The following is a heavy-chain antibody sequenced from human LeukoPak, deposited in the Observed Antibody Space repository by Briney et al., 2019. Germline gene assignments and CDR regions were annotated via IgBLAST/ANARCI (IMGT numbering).Heavy chain of an antibody. J-gene: IGHJ4*02. Sequence: PGGSLRLSCAASGFAFSTAWMTWVRQAPGKGLEWVSSISGSGGTTYYGDSVKGRFTISRDNSRNTLYLQMNSLRAEDTAVYYYAKDRVSTVTTNYFDYWGQGTLVTVSS. V-gene: IGHV3-23*01. D-gene: IGHD4-17*01. CDR3: AKDRVSTVTTNYFDY. CDR2: ISGSGGTT. CDR1: GFAFSTAW.